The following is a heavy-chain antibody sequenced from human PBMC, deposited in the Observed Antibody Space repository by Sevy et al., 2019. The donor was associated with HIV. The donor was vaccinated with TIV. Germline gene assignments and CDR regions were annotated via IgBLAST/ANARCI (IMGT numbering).Heavy chain of an antibody. Sequence: GGSLRLSCAASGLTFSNYAMHWVRQAPGKGLEWVAVISYDGSNKYYADSVKGRSTISRDNSKNTLFLQMKSLRAEDTAIYYCAREAAESPYSSSWYSNWFDPWGQGTLVTVSS. CDR1: GLTFSNYA. CDR2: ISYDGSNK. D-gene: IGHD6-13*01. V-gene: IGHV3-30*04. CDR3: AREAAESPYSSSWYSNWFDP. J-gene: IGHJ5*02.